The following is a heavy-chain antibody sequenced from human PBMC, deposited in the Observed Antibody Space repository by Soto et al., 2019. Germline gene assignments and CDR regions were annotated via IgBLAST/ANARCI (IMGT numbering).Heavy chain of an antibody. V-gene: IGHV3-30*18. J-gene: IGHJ4*02. D-gene: IGHD3-22*01. CDR3: AKGSQYYYDSSGYPGY. CDR1: GFTFSSYG. Sequence: GGSLRLSCAASGFTFSSYGMHWVRQAPGKGLEWVAVISYDGSNKYYADSVKGRFTISRDNSKNTLYLQMNSLRAEDTAVYYCAKGSQYYYDSSGYPGYWGQGTLVTVS. CDR2: ISYDGSNK.